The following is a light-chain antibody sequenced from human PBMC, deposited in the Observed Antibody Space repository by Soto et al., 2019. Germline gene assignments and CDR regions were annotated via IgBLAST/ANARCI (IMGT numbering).Light chain of an antibody. CDR3: QAWDSSTDVV. CDR1: KLGDKY. V-gene: IGLV3-1*01. CDR2: QHN. J-gene: IGLJ2*01. Sequence: SSELTQPPSVSVSPGQTASITCSGDKLGDKYACWYQQKPGQSPVLVIYQHNKRPSGIPERFSGSNSGNTATLTISGTQAMDEADYYCQAWDSSTDVVFGGGTKLTVL.